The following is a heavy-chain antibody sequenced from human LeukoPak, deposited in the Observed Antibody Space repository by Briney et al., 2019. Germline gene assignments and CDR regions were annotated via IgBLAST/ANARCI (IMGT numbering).Heavy chain of an antibody. CDR3: ARARLGYCTNGVCYGLDY. J-gene: IGHJ4*02. D-gene: IGHD2-8*01. V-gene: IGHV4-31*01. CDR1: GGSISSGGYY. CDR2: IYYSGSI. Sequence: QPSQTLSLTRPVSGGSISSGGYYCSWIRQHPGKGLARIGYIYYSGSIYYNPTLKSQVTISVDTSKNQFSLKLSSVTAADTAVYYCARARLGYCTNGVCYGLDYWGQGTLVTVSS.